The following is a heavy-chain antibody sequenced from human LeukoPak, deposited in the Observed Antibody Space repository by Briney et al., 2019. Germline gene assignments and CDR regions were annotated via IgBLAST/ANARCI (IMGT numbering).Heavy chain of an antibody. CDR2: IYHSGTT. CDR1: DFSIRSPYY. D-gene: IGHD4-17*01. CDR3: ARHYDYGQSMPFDY. Sequence: SETLSLTCAVSDFSIRSPYYWGWIRQPPGKGLEWIGSIYHSGTTYYNPSLKSRFTISVDTSKNQLSLKLRSVTAADTAVYYCARHYDYGQSMPFDYWGQGSLVTVSS. V-gene: IGHV4-38-2*01. J-gene: IGHJ4*02.